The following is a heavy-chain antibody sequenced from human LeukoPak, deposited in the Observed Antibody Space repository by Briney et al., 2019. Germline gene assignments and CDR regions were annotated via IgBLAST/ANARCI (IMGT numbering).Heavy chain of an antibody. CDR3: AREGVGGYCSSTSCYSREIDP. CDR1: GGSISSGSYY. Sequence: SETLALTCTFSGGSISSGSYYWSWIRQPAGKGLEWIGRIYTSGSTNYNPSLKSRVTISVDTSKNQFSLKLSSVTAADTAVYYCAREGVGGYCSSTSCYSREIDPWGQGTLVTVSS. D-gene: IGHD2-2*01. V-gene: IGHV4-61*02. J-gene: IGHJ5*02. CDR2: IYTSGST.